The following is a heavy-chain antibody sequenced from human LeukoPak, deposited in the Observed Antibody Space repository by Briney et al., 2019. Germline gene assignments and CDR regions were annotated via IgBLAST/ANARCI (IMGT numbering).Heavy chain of an antibody. J-gene: IGHJ4*02. CDR3: AKANTYYYDTSGYFPGY. V-gene: IGHV3-23*01. D-gene: IGHD3-22*01. Sequence: GGSLRLSCAPSGFTFNSYAMIWLRQAPGKGLEWFSAFGGSGGSTYYADSVKGRFTVSRDNSKKSLYLQMNSLRAEDTAVYYCAKANTYYYDTSGYFPGYWGQGTLVTVSS. CDR1: GFTFNSYA. CDR2: FGGSGGST.